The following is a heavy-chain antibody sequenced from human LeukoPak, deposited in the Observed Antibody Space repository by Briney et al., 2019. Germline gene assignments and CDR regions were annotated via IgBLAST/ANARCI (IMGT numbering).Heavy chain of an antibody. CDR3: ARDLSQRIYGGNWFDP. CDR2: ISAYNGNT. V-gene: IGHV1-18*01. J-gene: IGHJ5*02. D-gene: IGHD4-23*01. CDR1: GYTFTSYG. Sequence: ASVKVSCKASGYTFTSYGISWVRQAPGQGLEWMGWISAYNGNTNYAQKLQGRVTMTTDTSTSAAYMELSSLRSEDTAVYYCARDLSQRIYGGNWFDPWGQGTLVTVSS.